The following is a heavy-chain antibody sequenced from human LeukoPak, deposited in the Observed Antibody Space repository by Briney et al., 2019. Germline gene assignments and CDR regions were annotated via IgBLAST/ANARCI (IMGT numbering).Heavy chain of an antibody. CDR2: IDPSDSYT. J-gene: IGHJ4*02. CDR3: ARHEYYYDSSGYKGVDY. D-gene: IGHD3-22*01. CDR1: GYSFTTYW. V-gene: IGHV5-10-1*01. Sequence: GESLTISCQGSGYSFTTYWISWVRQMPGKGLEWMGRIDPSDSYTRYSPSFQGHVTISADKSISTAYLQWSSLQASDTAMYYCARHEYYYDSSGYKGVDYWGQGTLVTVSS.